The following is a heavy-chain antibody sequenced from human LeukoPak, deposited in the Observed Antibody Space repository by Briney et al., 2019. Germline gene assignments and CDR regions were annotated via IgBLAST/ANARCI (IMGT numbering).Heavy chain of an antibody. J-gene: IGHJ4*02. CDR2: IYYSGST. CDR1: GGSISSSSYY. D-gene: IGHD2-21*02. V-gene: IGHV4-39*07. Sequence: SETLSLTCTVSGGSISSSSYYWGWIRQPPGKGLEWIGSIYYSGSTYYNPSLKSRVTISVDTSKNQFSLKLSSVTAADTAVYYCARVPLVVTATYPDYGDYWGQGTLVTVSS. CDR3: ARVPLVVTATYPDYGDY.